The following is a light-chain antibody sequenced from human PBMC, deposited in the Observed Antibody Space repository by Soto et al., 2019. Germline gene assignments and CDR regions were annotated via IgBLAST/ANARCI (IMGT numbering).Light chain of an antibody. V-gene: IGLV2-14*01. Sequence: QSALTQPASVSGSPGQSITISCTGSNNDIGGYNSVSWYQQHPDKAPKLLIFGVTNRPSGVSDRFSGSKSGNTASLTISALQAEDEADYYCTSYTSVTIVVFGGGTKVTV. CDR2: GVT. J-gene: IGLJ2*01. CDR3: TSYTSVTIVV. CDR1: NNDIGGYNS.